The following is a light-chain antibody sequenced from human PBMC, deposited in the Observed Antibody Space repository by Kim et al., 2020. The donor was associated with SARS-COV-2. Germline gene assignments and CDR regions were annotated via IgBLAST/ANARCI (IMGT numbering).Light chain of an antibody. V-gene: IGKV3-11*01. CDR3: QQRSNWPPIT. CDR2: DAS. CDR1: QSVSSY. J-gene: IGKJ5*01. Sequence: EFVLTQSPPPLSLSPGERATLSCRASQSVSSYLAWYQQKLGQAPRLLIYDASNRATGIPARFSGSGSGTDFTLTISSLEPEDFAVYYCQQRSNWPPITFGQGTRLEIK.